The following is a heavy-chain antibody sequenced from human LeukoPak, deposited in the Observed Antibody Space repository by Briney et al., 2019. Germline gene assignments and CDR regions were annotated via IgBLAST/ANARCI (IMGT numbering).Heavy chain of an antibody. V-gene: IGHV3-21*01. J-gene: IGHJ6*03. CDR1: GFTFSSYS. D-gene: IGHD6-25*01. CDR2: ISSSSSYI. CDR3: ARDQRVPDYYYMDV. Sequence: PGGSLRLSCAASGFTFSSYSMNWVRRAPGKGLECVLSISSSSSYIYYADSVKGRFTISRDNAKNSLYLQMNSLRAEDTAVYYCARDQRVPDYYYMDVWGKGTTVTVSS.